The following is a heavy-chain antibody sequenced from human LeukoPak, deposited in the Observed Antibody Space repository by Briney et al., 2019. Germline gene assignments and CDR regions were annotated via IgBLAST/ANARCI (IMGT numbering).Heavy chain of an antibody. V-gene: IGHV3-11*01. Sequence: GGSLRLSCAASGFTFSDYCMSWIRQAPGKGLEWVSYISCSGSTVYYADSVKGRFTISRDNDKNSLYLQMNSLRAEDAAVYYCARDGAPMVSYYMDVLGKGTTVTVSS. J-gene: IGHJ6*03. CDR2: ISCSGSTV. CDR3: ARDGAPMVSYYMDV. CDR1: GFTFSDYC. D-gene: IGHD4/OR15-4a*01.